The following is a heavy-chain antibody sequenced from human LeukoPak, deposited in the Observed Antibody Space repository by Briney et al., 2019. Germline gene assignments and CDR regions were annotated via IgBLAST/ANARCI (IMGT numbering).Heavy chain of an antibody. D-gene: IGHD6-25*01. J-gene: IGHJ4*02. CDR3: AQRGQDY. Sequence: PGGSLRLSCAASGFSFSRYWMHWVRQAPGTGLVWVSQIHTDGSATYYADSVKGRFTISRDNAKNTLYLQMNSLRAEDTAVYYCAQRGQDYWGQGTLVTVSS. V-gene: IGHV3-74*01. CDR1: GFSFSRYW. CDR2: IHTDGSAT.